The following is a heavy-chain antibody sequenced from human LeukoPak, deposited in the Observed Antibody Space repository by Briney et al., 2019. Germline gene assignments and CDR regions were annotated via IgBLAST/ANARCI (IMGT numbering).Heavy chain of an antibody. J-gene: IGHJ4*02. Sequence: GSLRLSCAASGFTFSNYGMHWVRQAPGKGLEGVAFIRYDEINTYYADSVKGRFTISRDSSKNTLYLQMNSLRAEDTAVYYCASRPNDSWRGPFDYWGQGTLVTVSS. CDR2: IRYDEINT. CDR1: GFTFSNYG. CDR3: ASRPNDSWRGPFDY. D-gene: IGHD3-3*01. V-gene: IGHV3-30*02.